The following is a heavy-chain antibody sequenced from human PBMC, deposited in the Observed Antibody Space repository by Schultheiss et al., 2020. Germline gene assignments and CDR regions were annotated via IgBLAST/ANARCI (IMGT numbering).Heavy chain of an antibody. J-gene: IGHJ4*02. CDR2: IYYSRGT. CDR1: GGSISSSSYY. CDR3: ARVVFGKQQRRSQ. Sequence: SETLSLTCTVSGGSISSSSYYWGWLRQPPGKGLEWSRYIYYSRGTNYNPSLRRRVSISVAKSKNQFSLKLSSVTAADTAVYYCARVVFGKQQRRSQWGPGSLVTVAS. V-gene: IGHV4-61*05. D-gene: IGHD6-13*01.